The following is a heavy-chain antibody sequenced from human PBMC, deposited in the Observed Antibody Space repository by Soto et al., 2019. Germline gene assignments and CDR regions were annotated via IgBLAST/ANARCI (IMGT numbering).Heavy chain of an antibody. CDR3: ARGTNCSGGSCYPSGVFDY. D-gene: IGHD2-15*01. CDR2: IIPIFGTA. Sequence: QVQLVQSGAEVKKPGSSVKVSCKASGDTFSSYAISWVRQAPGQGLEWMGGIIPIFGTANYAQKFQGRVTITADKSTSTAYMELSSLRSEDTAVYYCARGTNCSGGSCYPSGVFDYWGQGTLVTVSS. CDR1: GDTFSSYA. J-gene: IGHJ4*02. V-gene: IGHV1-69*06.